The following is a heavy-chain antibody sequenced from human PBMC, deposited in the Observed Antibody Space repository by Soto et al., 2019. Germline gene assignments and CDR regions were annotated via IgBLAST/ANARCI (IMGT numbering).Heavy chain of an antibody. CDR3: ARDPANWNYYYYGMDV. D-gene: IGHD1-20*01. J-gene: IGHJ6*02. V-gene: IGHV3-48*01. CDR1: EFTFSSYS. CDR2: ISSSSSTI. Sequence: PGVSLRLSFAASEFTFSSYSMNWVRQAPGKGLEWVSYISSSSSTIYYADSVKGRFTISRDNAKNSLYLQMNSLRAEDTAVYYCARDPANWNYYYYGMDVWGQGTTVTVSS.